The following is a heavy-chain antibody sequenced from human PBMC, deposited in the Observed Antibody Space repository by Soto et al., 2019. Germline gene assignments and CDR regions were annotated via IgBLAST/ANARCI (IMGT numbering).Heavy chain of an antibody. J-gene: IGHJ6*02. Sequence: PSETLSLTCAVYGGSFSGYYWTWIRQPPGTGLEWIGEINHSGSTNYNPSLKSRVTISVDTSKNQFSLKLSSVTAADTAVYYCARRTGYRYGYGMDVWGQGTTVTVSS. V-gene: IGHV4-34*01. CDR2: INHSGST. D-gene: IGHD5-18*01. CDR3: ARRTGYRYGYGMDV. CDR1: GGSFSGYY.